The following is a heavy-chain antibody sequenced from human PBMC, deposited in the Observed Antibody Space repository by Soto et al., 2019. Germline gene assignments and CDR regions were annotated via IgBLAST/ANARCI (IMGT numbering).Heavy chain of an antibody. Sequence: LRLSCAASGFPFSDSYMAWIRQAPGKGLEEIATISSTGSTPYYADSVKGRFTISRDNAQNSLYLEMNNLRAEDTAVYYCARGQQLVANWLDPWGQGILVTVSS. V-gene: IGHV3-11*01. CDR2: ISSTGSTP. J-gene: IGHJ5*02. D-gene: IGHD6-6*01. CDR3: ARGQQLVANWLDP. CDR1: GFPFSDSY.